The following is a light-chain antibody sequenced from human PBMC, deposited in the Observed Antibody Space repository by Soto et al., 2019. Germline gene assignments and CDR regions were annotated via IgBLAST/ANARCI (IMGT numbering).Light chain of an antibody. CDR2: DVS. Sequence: QSALTQPASVSGSPGQSTTISCTGTSSDVGAYTFVSWYQQHPGKVPKLMIFDVSRRPSGVSDRFSGSKSGNTASLTISGLQAEDEGDYYCSSYTTSSTHVFGSGTKVTVL. J-gene: IGLJ1*01. CDR3: SSYTTSSTHV. V-gene: IGLV2-14*03. CDR1: SSDVGAYTF.